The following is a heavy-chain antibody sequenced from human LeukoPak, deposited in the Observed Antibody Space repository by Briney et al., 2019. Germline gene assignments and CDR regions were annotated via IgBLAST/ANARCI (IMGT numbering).Heavy chain of an antibody. V-gene: IGHV4-61*02. CDR3: ASGHYYDSSGYYGLGY. J-gene: IGHJ4*02. D-gene: IGHD3-22*01. Sequence: PQTLSLTCTVSGGSISSGSYYWSWIRQPAGKGLEWIGRIYTSGSTNYNPSLKSRVTISVDTSKNQFSLKLSSVTAADTAVYYCASGHYYDSSGYYGLGYWGQGTLVTVSS. CDR2: IYTSGST. CDR1: GGSISSGSYY.